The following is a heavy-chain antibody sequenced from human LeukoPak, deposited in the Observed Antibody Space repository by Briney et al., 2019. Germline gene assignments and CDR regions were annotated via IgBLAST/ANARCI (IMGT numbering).Heavy chain of an antibody. D-gene: IGHD4-17*01. CDR2: IWYDGSNK. CDR3: ARDSRDGDYYFDY. J-gene: IGHJ4*02. CDR1: GFTFSSYG. V-gene: IGHV3-33*01. Sequence: PGRSLRLSCAASGFTFSSYGMHWVRQAPGKGLEWVAVIWYDGSNKYYADSVKGRFTISRDNSKNTLYLQMNSLRAEDTAVYYCARDSRDGDYYFDYWGQGTLVTVSS.